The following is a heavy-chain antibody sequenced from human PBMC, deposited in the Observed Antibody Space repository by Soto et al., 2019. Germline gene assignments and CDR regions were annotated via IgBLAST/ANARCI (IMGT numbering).Heavy chain of an antibody. D-gene: IGHD4-17*01. J-gene: IGHJ3*01. CDR3: ARELGRDFGDYDAFDL. V-gene: IGHV3-53*02. CDR2: IYSGGST. CDR1: GFTVSSNY. Sequence: EVQLVETGGGLIQPGGSLRLSCAASGFTVSSNYMRWVRQAPGTGLEWVSVIYSGGSTYYADSVKGRFTISRDHSKKTLYLQLNSLRAEDTAVYYCARELGRDFGDYDAFDLWGQGTMVTVSS.